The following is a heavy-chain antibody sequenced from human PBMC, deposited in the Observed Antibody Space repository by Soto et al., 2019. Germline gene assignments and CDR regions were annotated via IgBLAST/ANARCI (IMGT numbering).Heavy chain of an antibody. D-gene: IGHD3-22*01. V-gene: IGHV1-69*13. Sequence: SVKVSCKASGGTFSSYAISWVRQAPGQGLEWMGGIIPIFGTANYAQKFQGRVTITADESTSTAYMELSSLRSEDTAVYYCARAGSTYYYESSGYYYFDYWGQGTLVTVSS. CDR2: IIPIFGTA. CDR1: GGTFSSYA. J-gene: IGHJ4*02. CDR3: ARAGSTYYYESSGYYYFDY.